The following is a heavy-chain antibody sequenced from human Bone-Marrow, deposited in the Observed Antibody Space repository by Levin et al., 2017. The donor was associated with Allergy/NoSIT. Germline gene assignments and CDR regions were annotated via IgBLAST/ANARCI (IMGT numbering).Heavy chain of an antibody. J-gene: IGHJ1*01. CDR2: IWYDGTNE. CDR1: GFTFSSYG. D-gene: IGHD1-26*01. V-gene: IGHV3-33*01. Sequence: GESLKISCAASGFTFSSYGIHWVRQAPGKGLEWVASIWYDGTNENYADSVRGRLTISRDNFKDMVYLQMNSLRAEDTAVYYCATEGLGGSYYVYFQHWGQGTLVTVSS. CDR3: ATEGLGGSYYVYFQH.